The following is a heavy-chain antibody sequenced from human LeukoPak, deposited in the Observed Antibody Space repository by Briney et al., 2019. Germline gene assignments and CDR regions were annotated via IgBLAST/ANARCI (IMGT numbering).Heavy chain of an antibody. CDR2: IYHTGTT. J-gene: IGHJ4*02. CDR1: GDLISRIEYY. CDR3: ASVSVWELATHPGGSFDY. D-gene: IGHD1-26*01. V-gene: IGHV4-30-4*01. Sequence: SETLSLTCTVSGDLISRIEYYWGWVRQSPVRGLEWLGHIYHTGTTLYSPHLNNRLTLSVDSSKNQFSLTLKSVTAADTDVYYCASVSVWELATHPGGSFDYWGRGILVTVSS.